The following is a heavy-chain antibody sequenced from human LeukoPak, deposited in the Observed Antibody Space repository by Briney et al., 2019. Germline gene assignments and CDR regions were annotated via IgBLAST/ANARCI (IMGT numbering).Heavy chain of an antibody. CDR1: GFTFSSYA. Sequence: GGSLRLSCAASGFTFSSYAMSWVRQAPGKGLEWVSAISGSGGSTYNADSVKGRFTISRDNSKNTLYLQMDSLRAEDTALYYCAKGSGINHYHWIDPWGQGTLVTVSS. CDR2: ISGSGGST. D-gene: IGHD1-14*01. V-gene: IGHV3-23*01. J-gene: IGHJ5*02. CDR3: AKGSGINHYHWIDP.